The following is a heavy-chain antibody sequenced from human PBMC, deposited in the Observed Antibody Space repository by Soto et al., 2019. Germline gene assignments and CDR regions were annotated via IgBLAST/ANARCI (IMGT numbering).Heavy chain of an antibody. CDR3: ARLNSNLAWELLGGFDY. CDR2: INPSGGST. CDR1: GYTFTSYY. V-gene: IGHV1-46*01. Sequence: ASVKVSCKASGYTFTSYYMHWVRQAPGQGLAWMGIINPSGGSTSYAQKFQGRVTMTRDTSTSTVYMELSSLRSEDTAVYYCARLNSNLAWELLGGFDYWGQGTLVTVSS. D-gene: IGHD1-26*01. J-gene: IGHJ4*02.